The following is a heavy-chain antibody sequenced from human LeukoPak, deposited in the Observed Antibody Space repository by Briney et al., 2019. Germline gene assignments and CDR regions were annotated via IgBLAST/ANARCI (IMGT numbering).Heavy chain of an antibody. Sequence: ASVKVSCKASGYTFTGYYMHWARQAPGQGLEWMGWINPNSGGTNYAQKFQGRVTMTRDTSISTAYMELSRLRSDDTAVYYCARGPSSYFYMDVWGKGTTVTISS. CDR3: ARGPSSYFYMDV. CDR1: GYTFTGYY. J-gene: IGHJ6*03. V-gene: IGHV1-2*02. CDR2: INPNSGGT.